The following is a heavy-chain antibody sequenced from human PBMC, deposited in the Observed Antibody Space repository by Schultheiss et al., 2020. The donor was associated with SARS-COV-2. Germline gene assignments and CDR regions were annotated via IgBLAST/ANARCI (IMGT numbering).Heavy chain of an antibody. CDR3: ARERMSIAARRGRVGYYGMDV. D-gene: IGHD6-6*01. Sequence: SVKVSCKASGGTFSSYAISWVRQAPGQGLEWMGGIIPIFGTANYAQKFQGRVTITADESTSTAYMELSSLRSEDTAVYYCARERMSIAARRGRVGYYGMDVWGQGTTVTVSS. CDR1: GGTFSSYA. V-gene: IGHV1-69*13. CDR2: IIPIFGTA. J-gene: IGHJ6*02.